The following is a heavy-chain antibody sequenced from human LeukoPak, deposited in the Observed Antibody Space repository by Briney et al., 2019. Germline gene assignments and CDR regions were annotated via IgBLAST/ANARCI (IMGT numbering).Heavy chain of an antibody. J-gene: IGHJ4*02. CDR1: GFTFSDYY. CDR2: ISSSGSTI. Sequence: GGSLRLSCAASGFTFSDYYMSWIRQAPGKGLEWVSYISSSGSTIYYADSVKGRFTISRDNAKSSLYLQMNSLRAEDTAVYYCARVGSRSAAGMYYFDYWGQGTLVTVSS. CDR3: ARVGSRSAAGMYYFDY. D-gene: IGHD6-13*01. V-gene: IGHV3-11*01.